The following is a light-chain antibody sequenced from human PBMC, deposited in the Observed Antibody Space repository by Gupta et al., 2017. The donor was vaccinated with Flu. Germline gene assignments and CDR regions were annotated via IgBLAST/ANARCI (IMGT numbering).Light chain of an antibody. J-gene: IGLJ3*02. Sequence: RVTISCAGSTSNIGSNNVNCYHQHPAAPPNLLMNNNNQRPSAVPAGFSASKSGASAAVPISWLQAEDEADYYCAAWDDSRNGWVFGGGTKLTVL. CDR2: NNN. V-gene: IGLV1-44*01. CDR1: TSNIGSNN. CDR3: AAWDDSRNGWV.